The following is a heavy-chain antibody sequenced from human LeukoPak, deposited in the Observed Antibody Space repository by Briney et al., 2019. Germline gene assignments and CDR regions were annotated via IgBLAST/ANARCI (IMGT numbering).Heavy chain of an antibody. V-gene: IGHV1-46*01. CDR2: INPSGGST. CDR3: ARERVYSYDRADAFDI. CDR1: GYTFTSYY. J-gene: IGHJ3*02. D-gene: IGHD5-18*01. Sequence: GASVKVSCKASGYTFTSYYVHWVRQAPGQGLEWMGIINPSGGSTSYAQKFQGRVTMTRDTSTSTAYMELSSLRSEDTAVYYCARERVYSYDRADAFDIWGQGTMVTVSS.